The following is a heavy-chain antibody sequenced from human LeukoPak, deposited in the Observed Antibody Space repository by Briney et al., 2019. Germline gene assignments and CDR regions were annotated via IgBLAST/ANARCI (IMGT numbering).Heavy chain of an antibody. V-gene: IGHV4-39*01. J-gene: IGHJ4*02. CDR3: ARGPTSMTTVTPPLH. Sequence: SETLSLTCTVSGGSVSGTSYYWGWIRQPPGKGLEWVGSMYYGGSTSYTYHNPSLKSRVSISVDTSKNQFSLKLSSVTAADTAVYYCARGPTSMTTVTPPLHWGQGTLVTVSS. CDR2: MYYGGST. CDR1: GGSVSGTSYY. D-gene: IGHD4-17*01.